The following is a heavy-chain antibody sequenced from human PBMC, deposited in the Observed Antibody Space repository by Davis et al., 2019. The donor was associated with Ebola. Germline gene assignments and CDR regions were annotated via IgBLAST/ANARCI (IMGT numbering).Heavy chain of an antibody. D-gene: IGHD3-22*01. CDR2: ISDSGSTT. J-gene: IGHJ6*02. Sequence: GESLKISCAASGFTFNKYEMNWVRQAPGKGLEWISYISDSGSTTYYTDSVKGRFTISRDNSKNTLYLQMNSLRAEDTAVYYCAKGGVYYTYYYGMDVWGQGTTVTVSS. CDR3: AKGGVYYTYYYGMDV. CDR1: GFTFNKYE. V-gene: IGHV3-48*03.